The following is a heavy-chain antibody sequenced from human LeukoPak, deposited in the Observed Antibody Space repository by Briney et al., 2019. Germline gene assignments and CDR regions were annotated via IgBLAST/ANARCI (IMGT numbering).Heavy chain of an antibody. CDR3: ARAWTYYTNGVCALDY. V-gene: IGHV4-59*01. Sequence: SETLSLTCTVSGGSISSYYWSWIRQPPGKGLEWIGYIYYSGSTNYNPSLKSRVTISVDTSKNQFSLKLSSVTAADTAVYYCARAWTYYTNGVCALDYWGQGTLVTVSS. D-gene: IGHD2-8*01. CDR2: IYYSGST. CDR1: GGSISSYY. J-gene: IGHJ4*02.